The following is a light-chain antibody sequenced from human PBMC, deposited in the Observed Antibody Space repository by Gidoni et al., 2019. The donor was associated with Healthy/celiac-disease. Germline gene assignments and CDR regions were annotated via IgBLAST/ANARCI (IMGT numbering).Light chain of an antibody. CDR3: QQSYSTPQT. Sequence: DIQITQSPSSLSASVGDSVTITCRASQIISSYLHWYQQKPGKAPKLLIYAASSLQSGGPSRFSGSGSGTDFTLTISSLQPEDFATYYCQQSYSTPQTFGQGTKLEIK. J-gene: IGKJ2*01. V-gene: IGKV1-39*01. CDR2: AAS. CDR1: QIISSY.